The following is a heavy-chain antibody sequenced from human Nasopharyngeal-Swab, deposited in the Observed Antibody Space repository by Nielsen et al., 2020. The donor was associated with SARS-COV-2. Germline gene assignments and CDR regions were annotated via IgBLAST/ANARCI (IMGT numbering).Heavy chain of an antibody. D-gene: IGHD1-26*01. CDR1: GYTFTRYY. CDR3: ARDGSSGGATSAFDI. J-gene: IGHJ3*02. V-gene: IGHV1-46*01. Sequence: SVKVSCKASGYTFTRYYMHWVRQPPGQGLEWMGIINPSGGSTSYAQKFQGRVTMTRDTSTSTVYMELSSLRSEDTAVYYCARDGSSGGATSAFDIWGQGTMVTVSS. CDR2: INPSGGST.